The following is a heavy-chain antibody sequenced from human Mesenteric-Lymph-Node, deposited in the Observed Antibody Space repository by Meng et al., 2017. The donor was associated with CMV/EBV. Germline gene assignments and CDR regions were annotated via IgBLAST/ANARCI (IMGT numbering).Heavy chain of an antibody. D-gene: IGHD4-11*01. CDR3: AKPPSNPSGYYYYGLDV. J-gene: IGHJ6*02. Sequence: GESLKISCAASGFTFSSYAMTWVRQAPGKGLEWVSSISNGGGSTDYADSVKGRFTISRDNSKNTLYLQMNSLRADDTAVYYCAKPPSNPSGYYYYGLDVWGQGTTVTVSS. V-gene: IGHV3-23*01. CDR2: ISNGGGST. CDR1: GFTFSSYA.